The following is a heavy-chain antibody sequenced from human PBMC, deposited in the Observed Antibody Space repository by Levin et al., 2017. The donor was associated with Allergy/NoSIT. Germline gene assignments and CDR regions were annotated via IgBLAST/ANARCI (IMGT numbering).Heavy chain of an antibody. V-gene: IGHV4-39*01. J-gene: IGHJ4*02. D-gene: IGHD3-10*01. CDR3: ARLLYDYFSGSYYYFDY. Sequence: SETLSLTCTVSGGSISSTTYYWGWIRQPPGKGLEWIGSIYYSGSTYYNPSFKSPVTMSVDTSKNQFSLKLSSVTAADTAVYYCARLLYDYFSGSYYYFDYWGQGTLVTVSS. CDR1: GGSISSTTYY. CDR2: IYYSGST.